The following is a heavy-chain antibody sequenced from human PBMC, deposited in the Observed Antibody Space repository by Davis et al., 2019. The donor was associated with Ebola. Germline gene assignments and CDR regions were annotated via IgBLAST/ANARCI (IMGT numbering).Heavy chain of an antibody. V-gene: IGHV4-34*01. Sequence: SETLSLTCAVYGGSFSGYYWSWIRQPPGKGLEWIGEINHSGRTNYNPSLKSRVTISVDTSKNQFSLKLSSVTAADTAVYYCARDPDYWGQGTLVTVSS. CDR1: GGSFSGYY. J-gene: IGHJ4*02. CDR2: INHSGRT. CDR3: ARDPDY.